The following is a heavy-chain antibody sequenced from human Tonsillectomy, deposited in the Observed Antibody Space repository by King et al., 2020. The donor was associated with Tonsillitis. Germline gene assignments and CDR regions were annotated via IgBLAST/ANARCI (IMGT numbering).Heavy chain of an antibody. J-gene: IGHJ3*02. CDR1: GFSFSISG. CDR2: IRSDGKYK. Sequence: VQLVESGGGVVQPGGSQRLSCAASGFSFSISGMHWVRQAPGKGLEWVAYIRSDGKYKPYADSVRGRFTISRDNRKNTLYLQLNSLRVEDTAVYFCAKEGGESSAFESWGQGTTVTVPS. V-gene: IGHV3-30*02. CDR3: AKEGGESSAFES. D-gene: IGHD1-26*01.